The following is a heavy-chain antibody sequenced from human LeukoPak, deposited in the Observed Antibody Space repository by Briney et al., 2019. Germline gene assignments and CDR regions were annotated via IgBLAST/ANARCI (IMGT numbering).Heavy chain of an antibody. CDR1: GFTFSTYG. CDR3: VRDPSGSGFAFDS. CDR2: IWFDGSNK. J-gene: IGHJ4*02. Sequence: GGSLRLSCAASGFTFSTYGMHWVRQAPGKGLEWVAFIWFDGSNKHYADSVKGRFTTSRDNSEDTLYLQMNSLRAEDTAVYYCVRDPSGSGFAFDSWGQGALVTVSS. D-gene: IGHD1-1*01. V-gene: IGHV3-33*01.